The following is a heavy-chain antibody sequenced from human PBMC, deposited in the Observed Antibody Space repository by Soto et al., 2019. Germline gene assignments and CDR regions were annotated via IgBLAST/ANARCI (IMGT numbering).Heavy chain of an antibody. V-gene: IGHV1-69*13. CDR3: ARAFNHCGGDCYDGYYFDY. CDR1: GDTFSSYA. Sequence: RASVKVSFKASGDTFSSYAISWLRQAPGQGLEWMGGIIPIFGTANYAQKFQGRVTITADESTSTAYMELSSLRSEDTAVYYCARAFNHCGGDCYDGYYFDYWGQGTLVTVSS. J-gene: IGHJ4*02. CDR2: IIPIFGTA. D-gene: IGHD2-21*02.